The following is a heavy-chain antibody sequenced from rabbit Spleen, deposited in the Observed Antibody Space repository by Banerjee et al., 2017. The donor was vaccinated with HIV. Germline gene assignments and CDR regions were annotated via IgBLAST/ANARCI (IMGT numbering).Heavy chain of an antibody. V-gene: IGHV1S40*01. Sequence: QSLEESGGDLVKPGASLTLTCTASGFSFSSRYYMCWVRQAPGKGLEWIACIYSGSSGSTYSATWAKGRFTISKPSSTTVTLQMTSLTAADTATYFCARDAGTSFSTYGMDLWGQGTLVTVS. CDR2: IYSGSSGST. D-gene: IGHD8-1*01. CDR1: GFSFSSRYY. J-gene: IGHJ6*01. CDR3: ARDAGTSFSTYGMDL.